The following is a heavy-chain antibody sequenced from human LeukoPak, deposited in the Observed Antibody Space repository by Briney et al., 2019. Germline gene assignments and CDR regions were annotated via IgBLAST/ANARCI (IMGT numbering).Heavy chain of an antibody. V-gene: IGHV3-11*01. J-gene: IGHJ4*02. CDR1: GFTFSDYY. CDR2: ISSSGSTI. Sequence: GGSLRLSCAASGFTFSDYYMSWIRQAPGKGLEWVSYISSSGSTIYYADSVKGRFTISRDNSKNSLYLQMNSLRAEDTALYYCAKAGYYYGSGSSEPLDYWGQGTLVTVSS. D-gene: IGHD3-10*01. CDR3: AKAGYYYGSGSSEPLDY.